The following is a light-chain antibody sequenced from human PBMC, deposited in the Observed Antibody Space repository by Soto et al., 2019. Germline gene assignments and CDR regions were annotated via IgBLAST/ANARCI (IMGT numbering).Light chain of an antibody. J-gene: IGKJ4*01. CDR1: QSVLYSSNNKNY. CDR3: QQHYSTPLT. CDR2: WAS. Sequence: DIVMTQSPDSLAVSLGERATINCKSSQSVLYSSNNKNYLAWYQQKPGQPPKLLIYWASTRESGVPDRFSGSGSGTDFTLTISSLQAGDVAVYYCQQHYSTPLTFGGGTKVEIK. V-gene: IGKV4-1*01.